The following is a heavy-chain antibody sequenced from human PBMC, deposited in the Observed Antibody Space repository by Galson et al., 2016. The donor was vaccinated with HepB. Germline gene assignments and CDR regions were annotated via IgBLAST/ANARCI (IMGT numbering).Heavy chain of an antibody. CDR3: ASAPAATDSDY. J-gene: IGHJ4*02. V-gene: IGHV3-7*01. Sequence: SLRLSCAASGFTFSGYRMTWVRQAPGKGLEWVSNIKQDGSEINYVDSVKGRFTISRDNAKNLVYLQMNSLRAEDTAMYYCASAPAATDSDYWGQGTLVTVSP. CDR2: IKQDGSEI. CDR1: GFTFSGYR. D-gene: IGHD6-25*01.